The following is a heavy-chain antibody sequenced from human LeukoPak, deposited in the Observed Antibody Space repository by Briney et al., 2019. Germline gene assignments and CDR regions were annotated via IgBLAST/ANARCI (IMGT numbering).Heavy chain of an antibody. Sequence: PGGSLRLSCAASGFTFSSYWMHWVGPAPGKGLVWVSRINTDGSSTAYADSVKGRFTISRDNAKNTLYLQMNSLRAEDTAVYYCARSPAGRYYFDYWGQGTLVTVSS. CDR3: ARSPAGRYYFDY. D-gene: IGHD2-2*01. CDR1: GFTFSSYW. CDR2: INTDGSST. J-gene: IGHJ4*02. V-gene: IGHV3-74*01.